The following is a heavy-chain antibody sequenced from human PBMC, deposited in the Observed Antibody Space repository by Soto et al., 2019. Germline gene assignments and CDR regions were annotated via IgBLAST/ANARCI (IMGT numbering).Heavy chain of an antibody. CDR1: GYTFTSYG. CDR3: ARGPSSTSLLPYYYYYGMDV. CDR2: ISAYNGNT. Sequence: ASVKVSCKASGYTFTSYGISWVRQAPGQGLEWMGWISAYNGNTNYAQKLQGRVNMTTDTSTSTAYMELRSLRSDDTAVYYCARGPSSTSLLPYYYYYGMDVWGQGTTVTVSS. D-gene: IGHD2-2*01. V-gene: IGHV1-18*01. J-gene: IGHJ6*02.